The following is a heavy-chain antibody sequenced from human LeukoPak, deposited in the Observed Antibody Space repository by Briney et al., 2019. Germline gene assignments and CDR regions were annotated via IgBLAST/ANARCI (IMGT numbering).Heavy chain of an antibody. D-gene: IGHD4-23*01. CDR1: GFTFSSYS. CDR2: ISSSSSYI. V-gene: IGHV3-21*01. J-gene: IGHJ5*02. Sequence: GGSLRLSCAASGFTFSSYSMNRVRQAPGKGLEWVSSISSSSSYIYYADSVKGRFTISRDNAKNSLYLQMNSLRAEDTAVYYCARGGNSGWFDPWGQGTLVTVSS. CDR3: ARGGNSGWFDP.